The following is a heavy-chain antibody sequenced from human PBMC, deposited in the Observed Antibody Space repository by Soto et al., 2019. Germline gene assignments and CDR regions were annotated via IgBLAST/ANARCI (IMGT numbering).Heavy chain of an antibody. CDR2: ISYDGSNK. J-gene: IGHJ4*02. CDR3: AKDLGPVGATWYFLDY. Sequence: GGSLRLSCAASGFTFSSYGMHWVRQAPGKGLEWVAVISYDGSNKYYADSVKGRFTISRDNSKNTLYLQMNSLRAEDTAVYYCAKDLGPVGATWYFLDYWGQGTLVTVSS. V-gene: IGHV3-30*18. D-gene: IGHD1-26*01. CDR1: GFTFSSYG.